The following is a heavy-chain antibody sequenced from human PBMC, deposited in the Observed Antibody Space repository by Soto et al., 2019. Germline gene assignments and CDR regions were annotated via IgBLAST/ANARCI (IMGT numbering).Heavy chain of an antibody. CDR3: ARGRRSVYDFWSGYYSVFDY. CDR2: INHSGST. D-gene: IGHD3-3*01. CDR1: GGSVSGYY. J-gene: IGHJ4*02. V-gene: IGHV4-34*01. Sequence: PSETLSLTCAVYGGSVSGYYWSWIRQPPGKGLEWIGEINHSGSTNYNPSLKSRVTISVDTSKNQFSLKLSSVTAADTAVYYCARGRRSVYDFWSGYYSVFDYWGQGTLVTVSS.